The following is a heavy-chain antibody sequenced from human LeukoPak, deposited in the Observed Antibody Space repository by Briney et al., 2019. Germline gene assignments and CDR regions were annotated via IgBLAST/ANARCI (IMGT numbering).Heavy chain of an antibody. Sequence: GGSLRLSCAASGFTFSSYGMHWVRQAPGKGLEWVAVISYDGSNKYYADSVKGRFTISRDNSKNTLYLQMNSLRAEDTSVYYCAKDRVRSYYGSGSSFDYWGQGTLVTVSS. J-gene: IGHJ4*02. CDR2: ISYDGSNK. CDR1: GFTFSSYG. CDR3: AKDRVRSYYGSGSSFDY. D-gene: IGHD3-10*01. V-gene: IGHV3-30*18.